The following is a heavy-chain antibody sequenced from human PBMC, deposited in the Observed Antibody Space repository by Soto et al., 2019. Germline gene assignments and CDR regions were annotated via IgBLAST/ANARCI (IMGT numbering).Heavy chain of an antibody. CDR3: ARSMFSSDETNYSPFEY. CDR2: FYYTGSI. Sequence: QVQLQESGPGLVKPSETLSLTCTVSGGSVSSGNYYWSWIRQPPGKGLEWIGYFYYTGSINYNPSLKSRFTIFMDASKNQFSLRLSSVTAADTAVYYCARSMFSSDETNYSPFEYWGQGTLVTASS. J-gene: IGHJ4*02. CDR1: GGSVSSGNYY. D-gene: IGHD2-8*01. V-gene: IGHV4-61*01.